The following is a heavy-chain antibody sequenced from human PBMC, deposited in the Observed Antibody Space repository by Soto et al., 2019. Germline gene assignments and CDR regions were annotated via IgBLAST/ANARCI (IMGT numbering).Heavy chain of an antibody. J-gene: IGHJ4*02. CDR3: VRSVILSGGSYKGLIRLHYFDT. V-gene: IGHV4-59*12. CDR1: GGSISSDY. D-gene: IGHD3-3*01. Sequence: SETLSLTCTVSGGSISSDYWSWIRQPPGKGLEWIGNIYYSGSTNYNPSLKSRVTISVDTSKNQFSLKLSSVTAADTAVYYCVRSVILSGGSYKGLIRLHYFDTWGPGTLVTVSS. CDR2: IYYSGST.